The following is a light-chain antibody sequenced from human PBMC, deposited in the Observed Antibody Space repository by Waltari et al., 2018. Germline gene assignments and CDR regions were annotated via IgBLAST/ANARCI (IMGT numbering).Light chain of an antibody. CDR1: SGSVSTSYY. J-gene: IGLJ3*02. V-gene: IGLV8-61*01. CDR2: NTN. CDR3: VLYMGSGASV. Sequence: QTVVTQEQSFSVSPGGTVTLTCALSSGSVSTSYYSSWYQQTPGQAPRTLIYNTNTRSSGVPDRFSGSILGNKAALTITGAQAEDESDYYCVLYMGSGASVFGGGTKLTVL.